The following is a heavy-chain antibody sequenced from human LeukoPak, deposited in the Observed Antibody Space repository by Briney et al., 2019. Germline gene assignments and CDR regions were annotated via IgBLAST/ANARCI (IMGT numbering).Heavy chain of an antibody. V-gene: IGHV4-59*01. Sequence: SETLSLTCTVSGGSISSYYWSWIRQPPGKGLEWIGYIYYSGSTNYNPSLKSRVTISVDTSKNQFSLKLSSVTAADTAVYYCAGDRYGDYANARYFDLWGRGTLVTVSS. J-gene: IGHJ2*01. CDR3: AGDRYGDYANARYFDL. D-gene: IGHD4-17*01. CDR2: IYYSGST. CDR1: GGSISSYY.